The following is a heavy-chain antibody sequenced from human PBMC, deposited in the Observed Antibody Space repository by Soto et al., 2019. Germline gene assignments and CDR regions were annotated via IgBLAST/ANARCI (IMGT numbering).Heavy chain of an antibody. J-gene: IGHJ4*02. CDR3: ARDYDSSGYPAFWDY. D-gene: IGHD3-22*01. Sequence: GASVKVSCKASGYTFTSYGISWVRQAPGQGPEWMGWISAYNGNTNFAQKLQGRVTMTTDTSTSTAYMELRSLRSDDTAVYYCARDYDSSGYPAFWDYWGQGTLVTVSS. CDR1: GYTFTSYG. V-gene: IGHV1-18*04. CDR2: ISAYNGNT.